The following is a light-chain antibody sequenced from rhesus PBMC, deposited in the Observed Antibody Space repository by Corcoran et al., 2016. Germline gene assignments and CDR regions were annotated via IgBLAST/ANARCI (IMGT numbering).Light chain of an antibody. CDR1: QSLLYSSNNKNY. CDR3: QQYYRPPVT. J-gene: IGKJ4*01. Sequence: DIMMTQSPDSLAVSLGERVTINCKSSQSLLYSSNNKNYLAWYQQKPGKTPKVLIYWASSRESGVLNRFSGNGSGTDFTLTISGLEAEDVAVYYCQQYYRPPVTFGGGTKVEIK. V-gene: IGKV4-1*01. CDR2: WAS.